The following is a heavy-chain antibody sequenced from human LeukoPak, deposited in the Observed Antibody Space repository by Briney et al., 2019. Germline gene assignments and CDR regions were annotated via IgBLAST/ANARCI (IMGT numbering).Heavy chain of an antibody. CDR3: ARGTNLIAVAGTTNWFDP. V-gene: IGHV1-2*02. D-gene: IGHD6-19*01. CDR2: INPNSGDT. Sequence: GASVKVSCKASGYTFTGYYMHWVRQAPGQGLEWMGWINPNSGDTNYAQKFQGRVTMTRDTSISTAYMELSRLRSDDTAVYYCARGTNLIAVAGTTNWFDPWGQGTLVTVSS. J-gene: IGHJ5*02. CDR1: GYTFTGYY.